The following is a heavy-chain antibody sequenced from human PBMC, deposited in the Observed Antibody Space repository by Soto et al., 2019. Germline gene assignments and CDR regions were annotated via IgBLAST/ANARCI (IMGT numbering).Heavy chain of an antibody. D-gene: IGHD2-2*01. Sequence: QVRLQESGPGLVEPSGTLSLTCAVSGDSVSSSSCWSWVRQAPGKGLEWIWEIYRSGTFNYNPSLASRVSVSVDMSRNQLSLNLKSVTAADTAVYYCVRSVPAATWQYSGMDVWAQGPTVTVSS. CDR1: GDSVSSSSC. CDR3: VRSVPAATWQYSGMDV. V-gene: IGHV4-4*02. CDR2: IYRSGTF. J-gene: IGHJ6*02.